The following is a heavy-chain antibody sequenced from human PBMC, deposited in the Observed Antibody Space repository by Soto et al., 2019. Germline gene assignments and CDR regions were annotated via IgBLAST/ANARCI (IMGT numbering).Heavy chain of an antibody. Sequence: EVQLVESGGGLVQPGGSLRLSCAASGFTFNTYWMHWVRQAPGKGLVWVSRISSDGRSTTYADSVKGRFTISRDNANNSLYLQLNSLRAEATAVYYCARDLPSVVVVTATRGAAMDVWGQGTTVTVAS. V-gene: IGHV3-74*01. J-gene: IGHJ6*02. D-gene: IGHD2-15*01. CDR1: GFTFNTYW. CDR2: ISSDGRST. CDR3: ARDLPSVVVVTATRGAAMDV.